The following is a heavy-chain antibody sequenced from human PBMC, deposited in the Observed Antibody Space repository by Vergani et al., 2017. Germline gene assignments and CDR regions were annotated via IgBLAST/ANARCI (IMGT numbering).Heavy chain of an antibody. J-gene: IGHJ4*02. CDR1: GFTFSSYA. V-gene: IGHV3-23*01. CDR2: ISGSGGST. CDR3: ASHTAITMVRGVIDY. D-gene: IGHD3-10*01. Sequence: EVQLLESGGGLVQPGGSLRLSCAASGFTFSSYAMSWVRQAPGKGLEWVSAISGSGGSTYYADSVKGRFTISRDNTKNTLYLQMNSLSAEDTAVYYCASHTAITMVRGVIDYWGQGTLVTVSS.